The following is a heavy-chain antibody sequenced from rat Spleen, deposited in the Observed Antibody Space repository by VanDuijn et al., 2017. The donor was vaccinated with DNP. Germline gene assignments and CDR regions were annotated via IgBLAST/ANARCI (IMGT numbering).Heavy chain of an antibody. CDR1: GFTFSDYY. J-gene: IGHJ1*01. CDR3: ARGSGTYYWYFDF. Sequence: EVQLVESGGGLVQPGRSLKLSCAASGFTFSDYYMAWVRQAPTKGLEWVAYISYDGGSTYHGDSVKGRFTISRDNAKNTLYLQMNSLRSEDTATYYCARGSGTYYWYFDFWGPGTMVTVSS. V-gene: IGHV5-22*01. D-gene: IGHD5-1*01. CDR2: ISYDGGST.